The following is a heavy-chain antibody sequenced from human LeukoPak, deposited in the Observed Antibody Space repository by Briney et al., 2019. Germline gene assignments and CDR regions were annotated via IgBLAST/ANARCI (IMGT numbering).Heavy chain of an antibody. J-gene: IGHJ4*02. CDR3: ARTFRRFGELDY. D-gene: IGHD3-10*01. V-gene: IGHV4-59*12. Sequence: PSETLSLTCTVSGGSISSYYWSWIRQPPGKGLEWIGYIYYSGSTNYNPSLKSRVTISVDTSKNQFSLKLSSVTAADTAVYYCARTFRRFGELDYWGQGTLVTVSS. CDR2: IYYSGST. CDR1: GGSISSYY.